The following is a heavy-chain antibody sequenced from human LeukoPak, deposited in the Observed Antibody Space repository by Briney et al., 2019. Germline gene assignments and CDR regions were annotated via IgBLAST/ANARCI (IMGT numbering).Heavy chain of an antibody. J-gene: IGHJ4*02. V-gene: IGHV3-30*04. CDR1: GFTFSRYS. Sequence: GGSLRLSCAASGFTFSRYSMHWVRQAPGKGLEWVTIISSDGSKIYYADSLQGRFTISRDNSRNTLYLQMDSLRPEDTAVYYRAKDLQWLVDYWGQGTLVTVSP. CDR2: ISSDGSKI. D-gene: IGHD6-19*01. CDR3: AKDLQWLVDY.